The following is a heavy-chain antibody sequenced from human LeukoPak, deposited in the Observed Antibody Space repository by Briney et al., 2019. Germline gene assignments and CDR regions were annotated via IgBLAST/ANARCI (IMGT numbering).Heavy chain of an antibody. CDR1: GYTLTELS. CDR3: ARVLRYCSSTSCSNTNWFDP. Sequence: ASVKVSCKVSGYTLTELSMHWVRQAPGKGLEWMGGFDPEDDEIIYAQKLQGRVTMTTDTSTSTAYMELRSLRSDDTAVYYCARVLRYCSSTSCSNTNWFDPWGQGTLVTVSS. D-gene: IGHD2-2*01. V-gene: IGHV1-24*01. CDR2: FDPEDDEI. J-gene: IGHJ5*02.